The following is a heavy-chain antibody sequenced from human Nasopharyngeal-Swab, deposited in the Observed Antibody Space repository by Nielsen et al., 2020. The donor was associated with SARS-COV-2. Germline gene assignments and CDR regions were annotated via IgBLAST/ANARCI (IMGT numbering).Heavy chain of an antibody. Sequence: GGSLRLSCAASGFTFSSYGMHWVRQAPGKGLEWVAVISYDGSNKYYADSVKGRFTISRDNSKNTLYLQVNSLRAEDTAVYYCAREGIVGATDLSFDYWGQGTLVTVSS. J-gene: IGHJ4*02. CDR2: ISYDGSNK. D-gene: IGHD1-26*01. CDR3: AREGIVGATDLSFDY. CDR1: GFTFSSYG. V-gene: IGHV3-30*03.